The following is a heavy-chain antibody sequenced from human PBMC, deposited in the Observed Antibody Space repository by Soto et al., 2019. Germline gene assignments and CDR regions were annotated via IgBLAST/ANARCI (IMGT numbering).Heavy chain of an antibody. D-gene: IGHD2-21*01. Sequence: EVQLVESGGGLVQPGGSLILSCAASGFTFSGSAMLWVRQTSGKGLEWVGRIRSKANSYATEYPASVKGRFTISRDDSKNTAYLQMSSLKAEDTAVYYCATHTRDGYNDEYYFDYWGRGTLVTVSS. V-gene: IGHV3-73*02. CDR2: IRSKANSYAT. CDR1: GFTFSGSA. J-gene: IGHJ4*02. CDR3: ATHTRDGYNDEYYFDY.